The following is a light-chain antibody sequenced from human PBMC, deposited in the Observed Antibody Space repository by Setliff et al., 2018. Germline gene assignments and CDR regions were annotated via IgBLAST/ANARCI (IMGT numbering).Light chain of an antibody. Sequence: AVQLTQSPASLSASVGDRVTISCRASQDITSGLAWYQQEPGKPPRVLIYDASSLEIGVPSRFSGSGSGTDFTLTISSLQPEDFATYYCQQFKIYPLTFGGGTRWISN. CDR2: DAS. CDR1: QDITSG. CDR3: QQFKIYPLT. J-gene: IGKJ4*01. V-gene: IGKV1-13*02.